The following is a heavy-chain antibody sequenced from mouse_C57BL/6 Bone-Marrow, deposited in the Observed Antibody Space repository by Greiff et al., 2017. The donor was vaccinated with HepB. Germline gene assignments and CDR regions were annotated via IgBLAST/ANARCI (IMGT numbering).Heavy chain of an antibody. CDR1: GYTFTSYW. CDR2: IYPGSGST. V-gene: IGHV1-55*01. Sequence: QVQLKQPGAELVKPGASVKMSCKASGYTFTSYWITWVKQRPGQGLEWIGDIYPGSGSTNYNEKFKSKATLTVDTSSSTAYMQLSSLTSEDSAVYYCARRRSLPWLYYFDYWGQGTTLTVSS. CDR3: ARRRSLPWLYYFDY. J-gene: IGHJ2*01. D-gene: IGHD3-3*01.